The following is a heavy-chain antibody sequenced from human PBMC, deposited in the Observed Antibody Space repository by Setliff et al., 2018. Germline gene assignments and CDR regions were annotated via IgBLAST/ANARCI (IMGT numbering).Heavy chain of an antibody. CDR3: ARGAPGRYCSGGSCSYFDY. D-gene: IGHD2-15*01. Sequence: ASVKVSCKASGYTFTSYDINWVRQATGQGLEWMGWMNPTSGNTGYAQKFQGRVTMTRNTSMSTAYMELSSLRSEGTAVYYCARGAPGRYCSGGSCSYFDYWGQGILVTVSS. CDR1: GYTFTSYD. V-gene: IGHV1-8*01. CDR2: MNPTSGNT. J-gene: IGHJ4*02.